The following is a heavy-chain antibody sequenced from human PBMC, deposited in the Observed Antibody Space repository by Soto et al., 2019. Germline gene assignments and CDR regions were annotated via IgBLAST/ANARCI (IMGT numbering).Heavy chain of an antibody. V-gene: IGHV3-30-3*01. CDR2: ISYDGSNK. J-gene: IGHJ4*02. D-gene: IGHD2-15*01. CDR1: GFTFISYA. Sequence: GGSLRLSCAASGFTFISYAMHWVRQAPGKGLEWVAVISYDGSNKYYADSVKGRFTISRDNSKNTLYLQMNSLRAEDTAAYYCARDRLSLTVVTYFDYWGQGTLVTVPQ. CDR3: ARDRLSLTVVTYFDY.